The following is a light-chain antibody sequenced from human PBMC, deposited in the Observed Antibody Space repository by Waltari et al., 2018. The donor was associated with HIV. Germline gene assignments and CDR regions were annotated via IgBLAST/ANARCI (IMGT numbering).Light chain of an antibody. CDR1: QSLLHSKGYNY. Sequence: DLVMTPSPLSLPVTPGEPASISCRSSQSLLHSKGYNYLDWYVQKPGQSPQLLIYLGSNRASGVPDRFSGSGSGTDFTLKISRVEPDDVGVYYCMQGLQTPQVTFGGGTKVEIK. V-gene: IGKV2-28*01. J-gene: IGKJ4*01. CDR2: LGS. CDR3: MQGLQTPQVT.